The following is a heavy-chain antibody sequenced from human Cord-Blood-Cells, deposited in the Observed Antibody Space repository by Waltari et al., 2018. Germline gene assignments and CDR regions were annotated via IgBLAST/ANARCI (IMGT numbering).Heavy chain of an antibody. D-gene: IGHD6-6*01. V-gene: IGHV4-4*02. CDR3: ARDLGSSSFDY. CDR1: GGSISSSNW. Sequence: QVQLQESGPGLVKPSGTLSLTCAVSGGSISSSNWWSWVRPPPGKGLEWIGEIDHSGGTNYNPSRKSGVTRSVEKSKNQFSLKLSAVTAADTAVYYCARDLGSSSFDYWGQGTLVTVSS. CDR2: IDHSGGT. J-gene: IGHJ4*02.